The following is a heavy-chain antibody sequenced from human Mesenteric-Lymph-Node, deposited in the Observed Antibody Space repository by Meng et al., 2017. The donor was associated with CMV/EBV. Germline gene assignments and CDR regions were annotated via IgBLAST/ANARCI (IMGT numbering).Heavy chain of an antibody. J-gene: IGHJ5*02. D-gene: IGHD6-13*01. CDR2: INTNTGNP. CDR1: GYTVTDYG. Sequence: KAYGYTVTDYGIHWVRQAPGQGLEWMGWINTNTGNPTYAQGFTGRFVFSLDTSVSTAYLQISSLKAEDTAVYYCARYTSSWDLNWFDPWGQGTLVTVSS. V-gene: IGHV7-4-1*02. CDR3: ARYTSSWDLNWFDP.